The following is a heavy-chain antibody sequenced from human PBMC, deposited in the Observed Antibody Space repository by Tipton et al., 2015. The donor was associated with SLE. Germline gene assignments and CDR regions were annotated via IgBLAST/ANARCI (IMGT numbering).Heavy chain of an antibody. CDR1: GGSISSSSYY. CDR3: ARSIVVVPAAHRVYFDY. Sequence: TLSLTCTVSGGSISSSSYYWGWIRQSPRKGLEWIGYIYYSGSSYYNPSLKSRVTISVDTSKNDFSLNLSSVTAADTAVYYCARSIVVVPAAHRVYFDYWGQGTLVTVSS. CDR2: IYYSGSS. D-gene: IGHD2-2*01. V-gene: IGHV4-30-4*08. J-gene: IGHJ4*02.